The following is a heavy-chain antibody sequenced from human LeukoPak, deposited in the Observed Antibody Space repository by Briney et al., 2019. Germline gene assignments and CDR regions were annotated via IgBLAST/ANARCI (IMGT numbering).Heavy chain of an antibody. CDR2: IIPIFGTA. CDR3: AREALTGTTHRSFDY. V-gene: IGHV1-69*13. CDR1: GGTFSSYA. D-gene: IGHD1-7*01. Sequence: SVKVSCKASGGTFSSYAISWVRQAPGQGLEWMGGIIPIFGTANYAQKFQGRVTITADESTSTAYMELSRLRSDDTAVYYCAREALTGTTHRSFDYWGQGTLITVSS. J-gene: IGHJ4*02.